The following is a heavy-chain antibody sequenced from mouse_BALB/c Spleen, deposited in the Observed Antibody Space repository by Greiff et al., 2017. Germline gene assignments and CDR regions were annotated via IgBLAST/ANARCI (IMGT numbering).Heavy chain of an antibody. V-gene: IGHV1-5*01. CDR3: TREMASYDDLFAY. J-gene: IGHJ3*01. Sequence: VQLQQSGTVLARPGASVKMSCKASGYTFTSYWMHWVKQRPGQGLEWIGAIYPGNSDTSYNQKFKGKAKLTAVTSTSTAYMELSSLTNEDSAVYYCTREMASYDDLFAYWGQGTLVTVSA. D-gene: IGHD2-14*01. CDR1: GYTFTSYW. CDR2: IYPGNSDT.